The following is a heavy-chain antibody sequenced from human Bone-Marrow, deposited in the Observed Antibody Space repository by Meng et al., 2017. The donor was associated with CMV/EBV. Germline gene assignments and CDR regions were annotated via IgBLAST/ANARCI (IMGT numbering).Heavy chain of an antibody. CDR1: GGSISSYY. D-gene: IGHD3-3*01. CDR3: ARAYDFWNGFFDY. J-gene: IGHJ4*02. CDR2: ISGSGGST. V-gene: IGHV3-23*01. Sequence: ETLSLTCTGSGGSISSYYWSWIRQPPGKGLEWVSAISGSGGSTYYADSVKGRFTISRDNSKNTLYLLMNTLRVEDTAVYYCARAYDFWNGFFDYWGQGTLVTVSS.